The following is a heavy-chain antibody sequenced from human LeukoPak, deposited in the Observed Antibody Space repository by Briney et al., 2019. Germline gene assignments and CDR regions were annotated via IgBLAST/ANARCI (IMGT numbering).Heavy chain of an antibody. D-gene: IGHD1-26*01. V-gene: IGHV6-1*01. J-gene: IGHJ3*02. Sequence: SQTLSLTCAISGDSVSSNSATWNWIRQSPSRGLEWLGRTYYRSKWFSDYAVSVKSRTTFNPDTSKNQLSLQLNSVTPEGTAVYYCARGSGSYYAFDIWGQGTMVTVSS. CDR3: ARGSGSYYAFDI. CDR1: GDSVSSNSAT. CDR2: TYYRSKWFS.